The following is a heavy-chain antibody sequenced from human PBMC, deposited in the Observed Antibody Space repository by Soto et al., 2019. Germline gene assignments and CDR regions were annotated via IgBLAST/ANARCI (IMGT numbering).Heavy chain of an antibody. J-gene: IGHJ4*02. D-gene: IGHD5-12*01. V-gene: IGHV4-30-2*01. CDR1: GGSISSGGYS. CDR2: IYHSGST. Sequence: QQQLQESGSGLVKPSQTLSLTCAVSGGSISSGGYSWSWIRQPPGKGLEWIGYIYHSGSTYYNPSLKSRVTISVDRSKNQFSLKLSSVTAADTAVYYCAAGGGLPRYYWCQGTLVTVSS. CDR3: AAGGGLPRYY.